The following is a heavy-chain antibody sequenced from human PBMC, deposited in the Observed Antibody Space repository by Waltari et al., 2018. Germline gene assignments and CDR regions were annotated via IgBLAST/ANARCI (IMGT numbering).Heavy chain of an antibody. J-gene: IGHJ4*02. CDR2: ISSCSSTI. CDR3: AREGSGYYYFDY. Sequence: EVQLVESGGGLVQPGGSLRLSCAASGFTFSSYSMNWVRQAPGKGLEWVSYISSCSSTIYYADSVKGRFTISRDNAKNSLYLQMNSLRAEDTAVYYCAREGSGYYYFDYWGQGTLVTVSS. V-gene: IGHV3-48*04. D-gene: IGHD3-22*01. CDR1: GFTFSSYS.